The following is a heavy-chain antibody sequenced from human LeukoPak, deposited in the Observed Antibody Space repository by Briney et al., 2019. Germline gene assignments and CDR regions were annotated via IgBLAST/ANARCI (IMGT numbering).Heavy chain of an antibody. J-gene: IGHJ3*02. CDR2: IYPGDSDT. Sequence: GESLKISCEGSGYSFTNYWIGWVRQMPGKGLEWMGIIYPGDSDTRYSPSFQGQVTISADKSISTAYLQWSSLKASDTAMYYCATPGGDGSGSWNAFDIWGQGTMVTVSS. D-gene: IGHD3-10*01. CDR1: GYSFTNYW. V-gene: IGHV5-51*01. CDR3: ATPGGDGSGSWNAFDI.